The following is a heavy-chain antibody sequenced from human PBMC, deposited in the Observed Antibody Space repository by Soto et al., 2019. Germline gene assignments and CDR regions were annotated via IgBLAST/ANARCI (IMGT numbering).Heavy chain of an antibody. V-gene: IGHV3-23*01. CDR2: ISGTGDTT. D-gene: IGHD6-25*01. CDR1: GFTFSSYA. Sequence: EVQLLESGGGLVQPGGSLRLSCAASGFTFSSYAMSWVRQAPGKGLEWVSAISGTGDTTYYADSVKGRFTISRDNSRNTLHLQMNSLRAEDTAIYYCAKFFVETGGSSGWPWSFHFWGQGTLVTVSS. CDR3: AKFFVETGGSSGWPWSFHF. J-gene: IGHJ4*02.